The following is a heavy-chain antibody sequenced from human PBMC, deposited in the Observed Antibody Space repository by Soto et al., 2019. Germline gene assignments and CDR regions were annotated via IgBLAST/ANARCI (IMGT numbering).Heavy chain of an antibody. CDR2: IYSGGST. Sequence: GGSLRLSCAASGFTVSSNYMSWVRQAPGKGLEWVSVIYSGGSTYYADSVKGRFTISRHNSKNTLYLQMNSLRAEDTAVYYCASRSASLLWFGESPRDAFDIWGQGTMVTVSS. J-gene: IGHJ3*02. V-gene: IGHV3-53*04. CDR3: ASRSASLLWFGESPRDAFDI. D-gene: IGHD3-10*01. CDR1: GFTVSSNY.